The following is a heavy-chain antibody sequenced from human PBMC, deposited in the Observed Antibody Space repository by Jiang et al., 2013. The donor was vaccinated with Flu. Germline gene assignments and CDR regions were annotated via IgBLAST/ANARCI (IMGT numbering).Heavy chain of an antibody. CDR3: ARPMRGVFSLALDY. D-gene: IGHD3-10*01. CDR2: ISDDGSTT. V-gene: IGHV3-74*01. CDR1: GFTFSSSW. Sequence: VQLVESGGGLVQPGGSLRLSCAASGFTFSSSWMHWVRQVPGKGLVWVSCISDDGSTTNYADSVKGRFTISRDNAKNTLYLQMNSLTAEDTAVYYCARPMRGVFSLALDYWGQGILATVSS. J-gene: IGHJ4*02.